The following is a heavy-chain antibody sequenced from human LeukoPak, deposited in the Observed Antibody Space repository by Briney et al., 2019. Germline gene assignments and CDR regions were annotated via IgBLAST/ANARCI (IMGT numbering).Heavy chain of an antibody. CDR2: IYYSGST. D-gene: IGHD2-2*01. J-gene: IGHJ4*02. CDR1: GGSISSSSYY. V-gene: IGHV4-39*01. Sequence: SETLSLTCTVSGGSISSSSYYWGWIRQPPGKGLEWIGSIYYSGSTYYNPSLKSRVTISVDTSKNQLSLKLSSVTAADTAVYYCARQLGYCSSTSCYADKVDYWGQGTLVTVSS. CDR3: ARQLGYCSSTSCYADKVDY.